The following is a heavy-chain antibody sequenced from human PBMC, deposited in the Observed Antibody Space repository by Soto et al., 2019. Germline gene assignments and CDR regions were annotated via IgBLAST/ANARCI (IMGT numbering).Heavy chain of an antibody. D-gene: IGHD3-22*01. CDR3: ARITYYYDNSGYPTAPYFDY. CDR1: GGSITNYY. J-gene: IGHJ4*02. V-gene: IGHV4-59*01. Sequence: PSETLSLTCIVSGGSITNYYWSWIRQPPGKGLEWIGYIYYSGSTNYNPSLKSRVTISVDKSKNQFSLKLSSVTAADTAVYYCARITYYYDNSGYPTAPYFDYWGQGTPVTVSS. CDR2: IYYSGST.